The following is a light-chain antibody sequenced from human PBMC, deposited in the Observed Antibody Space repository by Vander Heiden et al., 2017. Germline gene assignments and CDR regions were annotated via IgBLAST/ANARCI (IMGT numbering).Light chain of an antibody. V-gene: IGKV1-39*01. J-gene: IGKJ4*01. Sequence: DIQMTQSPSSLSASVGDRVTITCRTSQSISVYLDWYQQKPGKAPKLLIYSASTLQSGVPSRFSGSGAGTDFTLTISGLQHEDFATYYCQQSYDLPLTFGGGTRVEIK. CDR3: QQSYDLPLT. CDR2: SAS. CDR1: QSISVY.